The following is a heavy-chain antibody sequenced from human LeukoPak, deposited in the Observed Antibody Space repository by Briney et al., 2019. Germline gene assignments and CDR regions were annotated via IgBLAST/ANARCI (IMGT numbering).Heavy chain of an antibody. Sequence: SETLSLTCAVYGGSFSGYYWSWIRQPPGKGLEWIGEINHSGSTNYNPSLKSRVTISVGTSKNQFSLKLSSVTAADTAVYYCAVRHQLLFYYYYYGMDVWGQGTTVTVSS. J-gene: IGHJ6*02. CDR2: INHSGST. D-gene: IGHD2-2*01. V-gene: IGHV4-34*01. CDR3: AVRHQLLFYYYYYGMDV. CDR1: GGSFSGYY.